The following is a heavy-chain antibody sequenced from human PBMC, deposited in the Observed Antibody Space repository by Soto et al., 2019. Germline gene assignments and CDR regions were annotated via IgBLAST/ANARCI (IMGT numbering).Heavy chain of an antibody. CDR3: AKSRFKFTPVDY. Sequence: GESLKISCAASGFTFSSYAMSWVRQAPGKGLEWVSALSGSGGSTYYADSVKGRFTISRDNSKNTLYLQMNSLRAEDTAVYYCAKSRFKFTPVDYWGQGTLVTVSS. CDR2: LSGSGGST. D-gene: IGHD3-10*01. J-gene: IGHJ4*02. CDR1: GFTFSSYA. V-gene: IGHV3-23*01.